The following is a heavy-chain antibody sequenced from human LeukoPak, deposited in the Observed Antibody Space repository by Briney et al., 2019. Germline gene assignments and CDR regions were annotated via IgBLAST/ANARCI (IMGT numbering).Heavy chain of an antibody. J-gene: IGHJ6*03. D-gene: IGHD3-9*01. V-gene: IGHV3-48*04. CDR3: AKDGGEYYDILTGYYPRLYYMDV. CDR2: ISSSGSTI. CDR1: GFTFSTYW. Sequence: PGGSLRLSCAASGFTFSTYWMNWVRQAPGKGLEWVSYISSSGSTIYYADSVKGRFTISRDNAKNSLYLQMNSLRAEDTAVYYCAKDGGEYYDILTGYYPRLYYMDVWGKGTTVTISS.